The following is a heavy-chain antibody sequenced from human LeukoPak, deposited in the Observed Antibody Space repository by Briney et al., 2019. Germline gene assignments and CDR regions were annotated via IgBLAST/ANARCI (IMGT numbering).Heavy chain of an antibody. CDR1: GFTFSKYA. V-gene: IGHV3-7*01. CDR3: ARAEWTTYYYDSSGYMFDY. Sequence: GGSLRLSCAASGFTFSKYAMSWVRQAPGKGLEWVANIKQDGSEKYYVDSVKGRFTISRDNAKNSLYLQMNSLRAEDTAVYYCARAEWTTYYYDSSGYMFDYWGQGTLVTVSS. CDR2: IKQDGSEK. J-gene: IGHJ4*02. D-gene: IGHD3-22*01.